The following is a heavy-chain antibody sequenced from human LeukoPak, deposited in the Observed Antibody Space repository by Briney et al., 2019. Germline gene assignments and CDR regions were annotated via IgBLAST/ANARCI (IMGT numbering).Heavy chain of an antibody. CDR1: GYTFTSYY. CDR2: INPSGGST. Sequence: GASVKVSCKASGYTFTSYYMHWVRQAPGQGLEWMGIINPSGGSTSYAQKFQGRVTMTRDTSTSTVYMELSSLRSEDTAVYYCVRAVYGGYGVNYWGQGTLVTVSS. CDR3: VRAVYGGYGVNY. V-gene: IGHV1-46*01. J-gene: IGHJ4*02. D-gene: IGHD5-12*01.